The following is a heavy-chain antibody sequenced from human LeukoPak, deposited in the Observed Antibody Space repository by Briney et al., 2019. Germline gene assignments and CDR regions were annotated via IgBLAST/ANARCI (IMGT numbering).Heavy chain of an antibody. CDR3: ARDCSSTSCYAGSAFDI. CDR1: AYTFTIYG. Sequence: ASVTVSCTSSAYTFTIYGISWVRQAPGQGLEWMGWISAYNGNTNYAQKLQGRVTMTTDTSTSTAYMELRSLRSDDTAVYYCARDCSSTSCYAGSAFDIWGQGTMVTVSS. J-gene: IGHJ3*02. V-gene: IGHV1-18*01. D-gene: IGHD2-2*01. CDR2: ISAYNGNT.